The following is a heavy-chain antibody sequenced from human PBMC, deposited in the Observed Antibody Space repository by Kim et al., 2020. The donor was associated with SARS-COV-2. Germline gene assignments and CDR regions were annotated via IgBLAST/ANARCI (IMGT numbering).Heavy chain of an antibody. CDR3: ARRLGGSAYYGCHYYYGLDV. V-gene: IGHV4-59*01. CDR2: ISYSGST. D-gene: IGHD3-3*01. Sequence: SETLSLTCTVSGGSISGYYWSWIRQSPGKGLEWIGYISYSGSTKYSPSLKSRVTISVDTSKNQFSLRLSSVTAADTAMYYCARRLGGSAYYGCHYYYGLDVWGEGTTVPVSS. CDR1: GGSISGYY. J-gene: IGHJ6*04.